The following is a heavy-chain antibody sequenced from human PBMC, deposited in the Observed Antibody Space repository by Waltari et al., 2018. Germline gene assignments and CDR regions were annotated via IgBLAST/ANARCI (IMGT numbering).Heavy chain of an antibody. D-gene: IGHD3-3*01. CDR3: ARDAHNYDFWSALYYYYYGMDV. Sequence: QVQLVESGGGVVQPGRSLRLSCAASGFTFSTYDMTCVHQAPGKRLEWVAVIWYDGSNKYYADSVKGRFTISRDNSKNTLYLQMNSLRAEDTAVYYCARDAHNYDFWSALYYYYYGMDVWGQGTTVTVSS. CDR1: GFTFSTYD. V-gene: IGHV3-33*01. CDR2: IWYDGSNK. J-gene: IGHJ6*02.